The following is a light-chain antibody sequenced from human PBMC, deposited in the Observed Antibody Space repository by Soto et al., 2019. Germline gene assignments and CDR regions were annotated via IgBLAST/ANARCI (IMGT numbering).Light chain of an antibody. CDR1: QSISTY. CDR3: QQRTNWPALT. V-gene: IGKV3-11*01. Sequence: EIVLTQSPGTLSLSPGERATLSCRASQSISTYLAWYQQKPGQSPRLLIYDASNRATGIPARFSGSGSGTDFNLTIRSLEPEDFAVYYCQQRTNWPALTFGGGTKVEIK. J-gene: IGKJ4*01. CDR2: DAS.